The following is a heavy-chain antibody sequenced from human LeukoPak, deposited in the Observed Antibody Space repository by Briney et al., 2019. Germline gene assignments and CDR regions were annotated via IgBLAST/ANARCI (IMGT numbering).Heavy chain of an antibody. D-gene: IGHD3-9*01. Sequence: PSETLSLTCTVSGGSISSSSYYWGWIRQPPGKGLEWIGSIYYSGSTYYNPSLKSRVTISVDTSKNQFSLKLSSVTAADTAVYYCARSDHNYDILTGYYKSAFDIWGQGTMVTVSS. J-gene: IGHJ3*02. CDR3: ARSDHNYDILTGYYKSAFDI. CDR2: IYYSGST. CDR1: GGSISSSSYY. V-gene: IGHV4-39*01.